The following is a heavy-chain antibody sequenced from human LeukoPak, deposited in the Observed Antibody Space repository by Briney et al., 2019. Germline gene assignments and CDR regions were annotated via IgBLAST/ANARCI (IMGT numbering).Heavy chain of an antibody. CDR1: GGSISSSSHY. V-gene: IGHV4-39*01. CDR3: ARQGGYCSSTSCFYY. CDR2: IYYSGRI. Sequence: PSETLSLTCTVSGGSISSSSHYWGWIRQPPGKGLEWIGSIYYSGRIYYNPSLKSRVTISVDTSKNQFSLKLSSVTAADTAVYYCARQGGYCSSTSCFYYWGQGTLVTVSS. D-gene: IGHD2-2*03. J-gene: IGHJ4*02.